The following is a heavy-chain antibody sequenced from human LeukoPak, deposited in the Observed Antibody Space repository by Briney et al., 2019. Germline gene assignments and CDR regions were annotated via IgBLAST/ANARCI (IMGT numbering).Heavy chain of an antibody. V-gene: IGHV1-2*02. CDR2: INPSSGDT. CDR1: GYTFTDFY. J-gene: IGHJ4*02. CDR3: ATDRPRPYCSGGSCYSFDY. Sequence: GASVKVSCKASGYTFTDFYLHWVRQAPGQGLEWMGWINPSSGDTSYTQKFQGRVTMTRDTSISTAYMELSRLRSDDTAVYYCATDRPRPYCSGGSCYSFDYWGQGTLVTVSS. D-gene: IGHD2-15*01.